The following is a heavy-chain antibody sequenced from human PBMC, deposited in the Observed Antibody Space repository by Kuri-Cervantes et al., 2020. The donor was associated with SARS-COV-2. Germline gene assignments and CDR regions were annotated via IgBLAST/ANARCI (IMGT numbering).Heavy chain of an antibody. CDR2: ISSSSSYI. J-gene: IGHJ4*02. CDR3: ARDSYYDSPGH. D-gene: IGHD3-22*01. V-gene: IGHV3-21*01. Sequence: GESLKISCAASGFTFSSYSMNWVRQAPGKGLEWVSSISSSSSYIYYADSVKGRFTISRDNAKNSLYLQMNSLRADDTAVYYCARDSYYDSPGHWGQGTLVTVSS. CDR1: GFTFSSYS.